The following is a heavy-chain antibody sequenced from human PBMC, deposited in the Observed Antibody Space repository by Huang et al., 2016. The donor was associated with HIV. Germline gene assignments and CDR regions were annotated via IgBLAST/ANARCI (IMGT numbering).Heavy chain of an antibody. CDR3: ARLPFDYVWGTQRQTALDELDV. Sequence: QLQLQESGPGLVRPSETLSLTCSVSGGSVNSGYYYWGWVRQPPGKGLEWIAGFFDGGNTFSSPAHKSRVSKSVDTSKKRVSWNLGSVTAADTAVYFCARLPFDYVWGTQRQTALDELDVWGQGTMVTVSS. V-gene: IGHV4-39*01. CDR2: FFDGGNT. CDR1: GGSVNSGYYY. D-gene: IGHD3-16*01. J-gene: IGHJ3*01.